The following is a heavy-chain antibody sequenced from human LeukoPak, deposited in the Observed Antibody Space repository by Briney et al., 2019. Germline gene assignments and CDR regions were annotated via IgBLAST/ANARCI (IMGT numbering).Heavy chain of an antibody. V-gene: IGHV3-21*01. D-gene: IGHD3-3*02. CDR2: IWSDSADI. Sequence: GGSLRLSCAASGFIFSRYTINWVRQAPGKGLEWVSSIWSDSADIHYADSVKGRFTISRDNAKNSLYLQMNSLRAEDSAVYYCARDFFHSDISRPFDYWGQGTLVTVSS. CDR1: GFIFSRYT. CDR3: ARDFFHSDISRPFDY. J-gene: IGHJ4*02.